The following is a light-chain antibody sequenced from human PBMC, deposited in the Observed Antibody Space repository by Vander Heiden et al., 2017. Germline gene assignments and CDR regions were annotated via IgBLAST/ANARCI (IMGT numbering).Light chain of an antibody. CDR3: EQHSTKT. V-gene: IGKV4-1*01. CDR1: QSVLSSFNSKNH. Sequence: DIVLTQSPDSLAVSLGARATINCKSSQSVLSSFNSKNHLAWFRQKPRQPPELLIYWASTRESGVPDRFSGSGSGKDFTLTISNMQAEDVAVYYCEQHSTKTFGQGTKVEIK. CDR2: WAS. J-gene: IGKJ1*01.